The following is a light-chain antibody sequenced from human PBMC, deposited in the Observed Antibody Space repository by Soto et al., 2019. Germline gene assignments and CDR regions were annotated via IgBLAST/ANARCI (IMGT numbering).Light chain of an antibody. CDR1: QSVRSN. CDR2: GAS. Sequence: EIVMTQSPATLSVSPGERATLFCRASQSVRSNFLALYQQKPGQAPRLLLYGASTRATGVPARFSGSGSGTEFTLTISSLQSEDFAVYYCQQYSAWPLTFGGGTKVEIK. V-gene: IGKV3-15*01. J-gene: IGKJ4*01. CDR3: QQYSAWPLT.